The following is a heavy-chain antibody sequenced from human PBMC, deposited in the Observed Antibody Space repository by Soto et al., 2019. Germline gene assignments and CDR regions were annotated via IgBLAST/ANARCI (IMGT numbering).Heavy chain of an antibody. J-gene: IGHJ5*02. CDR1: GGTFSSYA. CDR3: ARDGTYYDFWSGYYGSPNWFDP. D-gene: IGHD3-3*01. CDR2: IIPIFGTA. Sequence: SVKVSCKASGGTFSSYAISWVRQAPGQGPEWMGGIIPIFGTANYAQKFQGRVTITADKSTSTAYMELSSLRSEDTAVYYCARDGTYYDFWSGYYGSPNWFDPWGQGTLVTVS. V-gene: IGHV1-69*06.